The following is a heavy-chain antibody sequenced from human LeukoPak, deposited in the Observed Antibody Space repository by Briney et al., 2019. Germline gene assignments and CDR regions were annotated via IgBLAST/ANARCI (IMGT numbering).Heavy chain of an antibody. CDR1: GFTFSSYW. D-gene: IGHD5-12*01. CDR2: IKQDGSEK. CDR3: ARGRYSGSFLFDY. Sequence: GGSLRLSCAASGFTFSSYWMSWVRQAPGKGLEWVANIKQDGSEKYYVDSVKGRFTISRDNAKNSLYLQMNSLRAEDTAVYYCARGRYSGSFLFDYWGQGTLVTVSS. J-gene: IGHJ4*02. V-gene: IGHV3-7*01.